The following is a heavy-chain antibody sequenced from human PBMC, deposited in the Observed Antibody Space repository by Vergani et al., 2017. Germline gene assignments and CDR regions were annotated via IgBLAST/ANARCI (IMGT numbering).Heavy chain of an antibody. Sequence: QAQLQESGPRLVKPSQTLSLICSFSGGSLDIHSQTWGWIRQPAGEGLEWIGLIDVKGNSNFSPSLVSRVTMSADASRGRFSLNLRSVPTSDTAVYYCVRVLHTSYILGAFDIWGQGIKVTVSS. CDR2: IDVKGNS. CDR1: GGSLDIHSQT. D-gene: IGHD2-21*01. CDR3: VRVLHTSYILGAFDI. J-gene: IGHJ3*02. V-gene: IGHV4-61*02.